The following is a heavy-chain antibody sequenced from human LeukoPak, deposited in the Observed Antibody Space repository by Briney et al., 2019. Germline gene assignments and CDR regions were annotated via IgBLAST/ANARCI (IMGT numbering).Heavy chain of an antibody. CDR3: ARGRGGGGSSNNWFDP. CDR2: IYYSGTT. V-gene: IGHV4-61*05. Sequence: SETLSLTCTVSGDSINSSDYYWAWIRQPPGEGLEWIGYIYYSGTTNYNPSLKSRVTISVDTSKNQFSLNRISVTAADTAVYFCARGRGGGGSSNNWFDPWGQGTLVTVSS. J-gene: IGHJ5*02. CDR1: GDSINSSDYY. D-gene: IGHD2-15*01.